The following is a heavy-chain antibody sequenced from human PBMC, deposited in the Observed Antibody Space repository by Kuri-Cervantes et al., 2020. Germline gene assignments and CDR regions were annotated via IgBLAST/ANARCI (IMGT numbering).Heavy chain of an antibody. Sequence: GSLRLSCTVSGVSISSSSWSWIRLAAGKGLEWIGRLQSSGSTNYNPSLKSRVTISKGRSQNQFSLKLSSVTAADTAVYFCAREEGVYSNPWYLAYWGQGTPVTVSS. CDR2: LQSSGST. V-gene: IGHV4-4*07. CDR1: GVSISSSS. CDR3: AREEGVYSNPWYLAY. D-gene: IGHD6-19*01. J-gene: IGHJ4*02.